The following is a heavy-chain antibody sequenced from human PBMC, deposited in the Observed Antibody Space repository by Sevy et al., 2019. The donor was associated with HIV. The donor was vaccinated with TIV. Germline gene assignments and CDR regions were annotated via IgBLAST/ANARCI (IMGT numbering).Heavy chain of an antibody. Sequence: GGSLRLSCAASGFTFSSYAMHWVRQAPGKGLEWVAVISYDGSNKYYADSVKGRSTISRDNSKNTLYLQMNSLRAEDTAVYYCARGLPRYCSGGSCYGMDVWGQGTTVTVSS. CDR2: ISYDGSNK. CDR1: GFTFSSYA. V-gene: IGHV3-30-3*01. CDR3: ARGLPRYCSGGSCYGMDV. J-gene: IGHJ6*02. D-gene: IGHD2-15*01.